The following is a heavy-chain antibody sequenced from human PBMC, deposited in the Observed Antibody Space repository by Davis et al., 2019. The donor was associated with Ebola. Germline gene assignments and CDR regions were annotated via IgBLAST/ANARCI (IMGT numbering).Heavy chain of an antibody. Sequence: GESLKISCAASGFTFSIYDMSWVRQAPGKGLEWVSYVSGGGGTTYYAESVKGRFTVSRDNAKNSLYLQISGLRVEDTAIYYCARGPLGGSLYVLDYWGQGTLVTVSS. J-gene: IGHJ4*02. CDR3: ARGPLGGSLYVLDY. CDR2: VSGGGGTT. D-gene: IGHD3-16*01. V-gene: IGHV3-48*03. CDR1: GFTFSIYD.